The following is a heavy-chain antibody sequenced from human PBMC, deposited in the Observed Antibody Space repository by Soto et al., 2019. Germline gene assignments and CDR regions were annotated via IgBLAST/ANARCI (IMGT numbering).Heavy chain of an antibody. CDR3: ARGWTAGAGWANWFDL. V-gene: IGHV4-31*03. CDR1: VGSLGGDGSS. J-gene: IGHJ5*02. D-gene: IGHD6-13*01. CDR2: VLYSGTT. Sequence: QVQLQESGRGLVEPSQTLSLTGTVPVGSLGGDGSSGGWTRLHPGKGRGGIGYVLYSGTTYYNPALKSRLTLSVDTSKTQFSLNLRTVTAADTAVYYCARGWTAGAGWANWFDLWGQGTLVTVSS.